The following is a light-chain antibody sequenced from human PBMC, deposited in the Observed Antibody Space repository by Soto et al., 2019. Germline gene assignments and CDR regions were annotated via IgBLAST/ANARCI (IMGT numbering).Light chain of an antibody. CDR1: SSDVGGYKY. V-gene: IGLV2-11*01. CDR3: CSYAGSYTPVI. CDR2: DVT. J-gene: IGLJ2*01. Sequence: QSALTQPRSVSGSPGQSVTISCTGTSSDVGGYKYVSWYQQHPGKAPKLIIYDVTKRPSGVPDRFSGSKSGNTASLTISGLQAEYEADYYCCSYAGSYTPVIFGGGTKLTVL.